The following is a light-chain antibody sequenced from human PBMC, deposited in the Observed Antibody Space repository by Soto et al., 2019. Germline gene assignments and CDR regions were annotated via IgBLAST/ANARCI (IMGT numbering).Light chain of an antibody. V-gene: IGKV1-5*01. J-gene: IGKJ5*01. CDR1: QSISSW. CDR2: DAS. Sequence: DIRMTQSPSTLSASVGDRVTITCRASQSISSWLAWYQQKPGKAPKLLIYDASSLESGVPSRFSGSGSGTEFTLTISSLQPDDFATYYCQQYNSYSITFGQGTRLENK. CDR3: QQYNSYSIT.